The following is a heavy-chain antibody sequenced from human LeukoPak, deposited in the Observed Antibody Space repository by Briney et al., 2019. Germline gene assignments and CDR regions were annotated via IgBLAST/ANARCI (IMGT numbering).Heavy chain of an antibody. CDR3: ARSGIRRIQLWSSSFFDY. CDR2: IIPIFATA. CDR1: GGTFSSYA. Sequence: SVKVSCKASGGTFSSYAISWVRQAPGQGLEWMGGIIPIFATANYAQKFQGRVTITADESTSTAYMELSSLRSEDTAVYYCARSGIRRIQLWSSSFFDYWGQGTLVTVSS. J-gene: IGHJ4*02. V-gene: IGHV1-69*13. D-gene: IGHD5-18*01.